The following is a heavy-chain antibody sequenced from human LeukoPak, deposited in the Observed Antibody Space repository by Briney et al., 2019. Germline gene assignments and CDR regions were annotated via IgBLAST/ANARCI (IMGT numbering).Heavy chain of an antibody. CDR2: INPNSGGT. D-gene: IGHD6-19*01. J-gene: IGHJ2*01. CDR1: GYTFTGCY. V-gene: IGHV1-2*02. Sequence: GASVKVSCKASGYTFTGCYMHWVRQAPGQGLEWMGWINPNSGGTNYAQKFQGRVTMTRDTSISTAYMELSRLRSDDTAVYYCARDLYSSGWYHWYFDLWGRGTLVTVSS. CDR3: ARDLYSSGWYHWYFDL.